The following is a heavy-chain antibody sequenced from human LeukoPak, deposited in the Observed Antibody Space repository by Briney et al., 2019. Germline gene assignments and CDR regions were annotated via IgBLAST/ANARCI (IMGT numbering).Heavy chain of an antibody. CDR3: AKNWWVRGVISPPMGAFDI. V-gene: IGHV3-23*01. J-gene: IGHJ3*02. CDR2: ISDSGGST. CDR1: GITLSNYG. D-gene: IGHD3-10*01. Sequence: PGGSLRLSCAVSGITLSNYGMSWVRQAPGKGLEWVAGISDSGGSTNYADSVKGRFTISRDNSKNTLYLQMNSLRAEDTAVYYCAKNWWVRGVISPPMGAFDIWGQGTMVTVSS.